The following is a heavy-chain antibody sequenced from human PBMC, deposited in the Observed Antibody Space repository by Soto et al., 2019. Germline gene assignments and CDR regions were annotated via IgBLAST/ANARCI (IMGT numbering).Heavy chain of an antibody. CDR2: IIPIFGTA. CDR3: ARDELERRYFDY. CDR1: GGTFLSYA. V-gene: IGHV1-69*13. Sequence: SVQVSCQASGGTFLSYAISLVRQAPGQVLGWMGGIIPIFGTANYAQKFQGRVTITADESTSTAYMELSSLRSEDTAVYYCARDELERRYFDYWGQGTLVTVS. J-gene: IGHJ4*02. D-gene: IGHD1-1*01.